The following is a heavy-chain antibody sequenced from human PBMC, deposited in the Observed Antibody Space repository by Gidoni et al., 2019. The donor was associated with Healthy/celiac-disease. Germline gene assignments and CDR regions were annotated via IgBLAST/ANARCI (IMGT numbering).Heavy chain of an antibody. J-gene: IGHJ4*02. CDR3: AKGNSITIFGVDGGEFDY. Sequence: EVRLVESGGGLVQPGRSLRLSCAASGFTFDAYAMHWVRQAPGKGLEWVSGISWNSGSIGYADSVKGRFTISRDNAKNSLYLQMNSLRAEDTALYYCAKGNSITIFGVDGGEFDYWGQGTLVTVSS. D-gene: IGHD3-3*01. CDR1: GFTFDAYA. V-gene: IGHV3-9*01. CDR2: ISWNSGSI.